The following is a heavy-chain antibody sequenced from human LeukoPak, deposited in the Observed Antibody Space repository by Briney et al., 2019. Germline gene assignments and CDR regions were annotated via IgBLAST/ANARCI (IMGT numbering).Heavy chain of an antibody. Sequence: GGSLRLSCAASRFPLSPFAFHWVRQAPAKGLEGVALISHDGSTNHYADSVKGRFTISRDNSNNSLYLQMTSLSAEDTAVYYCARARGKWHLLTLVYWGQGALVTVSS. J-gene: IGHJ4*02. CDR2: ISHDGSTN. CDR1: RFPLSPFA. V-gene: IGHV3-30*04. D-gene: IGHD5-12*01. CDR3: ARARGKWHLLTLVY.